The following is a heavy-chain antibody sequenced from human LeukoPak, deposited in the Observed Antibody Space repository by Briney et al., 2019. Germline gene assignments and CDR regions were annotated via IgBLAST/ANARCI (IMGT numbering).Heavy chain of an antibody. CDR3: ANAVRFDP. Sequence: GGSLRLSCAASGFTFSTYSMNWVRQAPGKGLEWVSYISSSSSNIYYADSVKGRFTISRDNAKNSLYLQMNSLTAEDTAVYYCANAVRFDPWGQGTLVTVSS. J-gene: IGHJ5*02. CDR2: ISSSSSNI. CDR1: GFTFSTYS. V-gene: IGHV3-48*01. D-gene: IGHD2-2*01.